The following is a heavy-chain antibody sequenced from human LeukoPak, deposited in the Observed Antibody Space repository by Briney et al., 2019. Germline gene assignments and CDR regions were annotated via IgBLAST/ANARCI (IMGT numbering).Heavy chain of an antibody. CDR1: GYIFTTHS. CDR2: INTNTGSP. D-gene: IGHD2-8*02. V-gene: IGHV7-4-1*02. Sequence: GASVKVSCKASGYIFTTHSMGWVRQAPGQGLEWMGWINTNTGSPTYAQGFTGRFFFSLDTFVSTAFLQISSLKAEDTATYYCARGRSCTGDNCYSDYWGQGTLVTVSS. J-gene: IGHJ4*02. CDR3: ARGRSCTGDNCYSDY.